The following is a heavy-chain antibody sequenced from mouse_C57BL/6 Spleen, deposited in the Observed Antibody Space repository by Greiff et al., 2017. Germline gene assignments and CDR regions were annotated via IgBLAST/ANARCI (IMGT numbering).Heavy chain of an antibody. V-gene: IGHV10-3*01. CDR1: GFTFNTYA. CDR3: VREGDYYGSSSFAY. CDR2: IRSKSSNYAT. D-gene: IGHD1-1*01. Sequence: EVKVEESGGGLVQPKGSLKLSCAASGFTFNTYAMHWVRQAPGKGLEWVARIRSKSSNYATYYADSVKDRFTISRDDSQSMLYLQMNNLKTEDTAMYYCVREGDYYGSSSFAYWGQGTLVTVSA. J-gene: IGHJ3*01.